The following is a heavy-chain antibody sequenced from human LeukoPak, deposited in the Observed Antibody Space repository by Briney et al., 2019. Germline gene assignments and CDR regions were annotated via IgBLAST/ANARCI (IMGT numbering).Heavy chain of an antibody. Sequence: SETLSLTCAVYGGSFSGYYWSWIRQPPGKGLEWIGEINHSGSTNYNPSLKSRVTISVDTSKNQFSLKLSSVTAADTAVYYCASEYSSGWYYTDWGQGTLVTVSS. CDR2: INHSGST. D-gene: IGHD6-19*01. CDR1: GGSFSGYY. V-gene: IGHV4-34*01. CDR3: ASEYSSGWYYTD. J-gene: IGHJ4*02.